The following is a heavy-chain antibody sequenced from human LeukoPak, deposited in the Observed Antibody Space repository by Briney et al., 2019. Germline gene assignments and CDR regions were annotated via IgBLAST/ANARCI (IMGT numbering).Heavy chain of an antibody. CDR1: GFTFSSFA. Sequence: GGSLRLSCADSGFTFSSFAMHWVRQAPGKGLEYLSAIYSDGSRTYYADSVKGRFTISRDNSKNTLYFEMSSLRVEDTAVYYCVKSPGSGWPVWGQGTLLTVSS. CDR3: VKSPGSGWPV. J-gene: IGHJ4*02. V-gene: IGHV3-64D*06. D-gene: IGHD6-19*01. CDR2: IYSDGSRT.